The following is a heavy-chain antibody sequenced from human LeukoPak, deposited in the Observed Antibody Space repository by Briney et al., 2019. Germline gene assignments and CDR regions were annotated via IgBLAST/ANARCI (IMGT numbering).Heavy chain of an antibody. CDR1: RYTFTSYD. Sequence: ASVKVSCKASRYTFTSYDINWVRQATGQGLGWMGWMNPNSGNTGYAQKFQGRVTMTRNTSISTAYMELSSLRSEDTAVYYCARVGTRGPWFDPWGQGTLVTVSS. CDR3: ARVGTRGPWFDP. V-gene: IGHV1-8*01. D-gene: IGHD7-27*01. J-gene: IGHJ5*02. CDR2: MNPNSGNT.